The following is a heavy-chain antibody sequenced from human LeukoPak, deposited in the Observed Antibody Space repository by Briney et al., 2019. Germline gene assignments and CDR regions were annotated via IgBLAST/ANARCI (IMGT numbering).Heavy chain of an antibody. CDR2: IKQDGSEK. Sequence: GGSLRLSCAASGFTFSSYWMSWVRQAPGKGLEWAANIKQDGSEKYYVDSAKGRFTISRDNAKNSLYLQMNSLRAEDTAVYYCARVRWFGELSPLDYWGQGTLVTVSS. D-gene: IGHD3-10*01. J-gene: IGHJ4*02. CDR3: ARVRWFGELSPLDY. V-gene: IGHV3-7*01. CDR1: GFTFSSYW.